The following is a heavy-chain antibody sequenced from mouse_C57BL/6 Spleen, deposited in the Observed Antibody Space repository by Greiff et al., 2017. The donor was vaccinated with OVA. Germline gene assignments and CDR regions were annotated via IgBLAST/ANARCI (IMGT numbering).Heavy chain of an antibody. CDR2: IDPSDSYT. Sequence: VQLQQPGAELVKPGASVKLSCKASGYTFTSYWLPWVKQRPGQGLEWIGEIDPSDSYTNYNQKFKGKATLTVDPSSSTAYMQLSSLTSEDSAVYYCESERGDGNYVGFAYWGQGTLVTVSA. D-gene: IGHD2-1*01. CDR3: ESERGDGNYVGFAY. J-gene: IGHJ3*01. CDR1: GYTFTSYW. V-gene: IGHV1-50*01.